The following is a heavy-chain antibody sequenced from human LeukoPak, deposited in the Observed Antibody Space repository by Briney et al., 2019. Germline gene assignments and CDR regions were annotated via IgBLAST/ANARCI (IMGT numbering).Heavy chain of an antibody. CDR1: GGSISSGSYY. CDR2: IYTSGST. Sequence: SQTLSLTCTVSGGSISSGSYYWSWIRQPAGKGLEWIGRIYTSGSTNYNPSLKSRVTISVDTSKNQFSLKLSSVTAADTAVYYCARTNYGSGSYSWFDPWGQGTLVTVSS. V-gene: IGHV4-61*02. D-gene: IGHD3-10*01. CDR3: ARTNYGSGSYSWFDP. J-gene: IGHJ5*02.